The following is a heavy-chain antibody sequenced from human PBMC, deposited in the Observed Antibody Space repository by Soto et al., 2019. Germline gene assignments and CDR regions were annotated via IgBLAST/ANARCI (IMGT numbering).Heavy chain of an antibody. J-gene: IGHJ3*02. CDR3: TRGPIGRVSDI. D-gene: IGHD3-10*01. V-gene: IGHV4-31*03. CDR2: IYDSGST. CDR1: GGSFSSGSYS. Sequence: QVQLQESGPGLVKPSQTLSLTCTVSGGSFSSGSYSWSWIRQLPGRGLEWMGYIYDSGSTFYRPSLKSRVNILMDRSKNQFSLELNSVTAAXTAXYXXTRGPIGRVSDIWGQGTVVTVSS.